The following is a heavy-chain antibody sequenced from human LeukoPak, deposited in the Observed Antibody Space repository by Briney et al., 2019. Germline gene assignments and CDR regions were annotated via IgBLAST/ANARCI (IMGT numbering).Heavy chain of an antibody. D-gene: IGHD2-2*01. Sequence: GGSLRLSCAASGFTFSSYSMNWVRQAPGKGLEWVSYISSSSSTIYYADSVKGRFTISRDNSKNTLYLQMGSLRAEDMAVYYCARGVRDIVVVPAAMVYWGQGTLVTVSS. CDR3: ARGVRDIVVVPAAMVY. V-gene: IGHV3-48*01. CDR2: ISSSSSTI. J-gene: IGHJ4*02. CDR1: GFTFSSYS.